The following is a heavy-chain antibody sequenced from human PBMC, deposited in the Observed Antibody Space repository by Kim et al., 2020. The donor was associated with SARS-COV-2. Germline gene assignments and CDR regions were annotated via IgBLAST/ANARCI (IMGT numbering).Heavy chain of an antibody. V-gene: IGHV3-33*01. Sequence: GGSLRLSCAASGFTFSSYGMHWVRQAPGKGLEWVAVIWYDGSNKYYADSVKGRFTISRDNSKNTLYLQMNSLRAEDTAVYYCARDTPSLSSHYYGSGRDYWGQGTLVTVSS. CDR1: GFTFSSYG. D-gene: IGHD3-10*01. CDR2: IWYDGSNK. J-gene: IGHJ4*02. CDR3: ARDTPSLSSHYYGSGRDY.